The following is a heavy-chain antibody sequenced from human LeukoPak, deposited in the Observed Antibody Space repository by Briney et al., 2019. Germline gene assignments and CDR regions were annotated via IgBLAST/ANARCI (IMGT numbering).Heavy chain of an antibody. Sequence: SQTLSLTCAVSAYSISSGYYWAWIRQPPGKGLEWIGSIYHSGSTYYNPSLKSRVTISIDTSKNQFSLKLSSVTAADTAVYYCTRHGIECSSTNCYWATVRYWGQGTLVTVSS. D-gene: IGHD2-2*01. J-gene: IGHJ4*02. CDR3: TRHGIECSSTNCYWATVRY. CDR1: AYSISSGYY. V-gene: IGHV4-38-2*01. CDR2: IYHSGST.